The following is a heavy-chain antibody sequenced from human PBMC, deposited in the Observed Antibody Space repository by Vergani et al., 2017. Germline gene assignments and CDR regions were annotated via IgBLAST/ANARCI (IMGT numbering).Heavy chain of an antibody. D-gene: IGHD1-26*01. V-gene: IGHV4-30-4*01. CDR1: GGSISSDNYY. CDR2: IYYSGFT. J-gene: IGHJ1*01. Sequence: QVQLQELGPGLVKPSQTLSLTCTVSGGSISSDNYYWSWIRQPPGKGLEWIGYIYYSGFTYYNPSLKSRVSISVDTSKNQFSLKLSSVTAADTAVYYCARYSGGDSEYFQHWGQGTLVTVSS. CDR3: ARYSGGDSEYFQH.